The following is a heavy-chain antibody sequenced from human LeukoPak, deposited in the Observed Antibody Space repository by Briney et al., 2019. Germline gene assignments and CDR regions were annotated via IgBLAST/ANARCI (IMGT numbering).Heavy chain of an antibody. CDR1: GGSISSYY. CDR2: IYYSGST. J-gene: IGHJ4*02. V-gene: IGHV4-59*01. CDR3: ARCGEKGCFDY. Sequence: SETLSLTCTVSGGSISSYYRSWIRQPPGKGLEWIGYIYYSGSTSYNPSLKSRVTISVDTSKNQFSLKLSSVTAADTAVYYCARCGEKGCFDYWGQGTLVTVSS. D-gene: IGHD2-21*01.